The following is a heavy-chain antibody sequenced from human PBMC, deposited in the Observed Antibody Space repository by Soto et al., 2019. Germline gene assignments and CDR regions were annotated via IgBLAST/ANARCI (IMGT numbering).Heavy chain of an antibody. J-gene: IGHJ4*02. V-gene: IGHV1-69*12. CDR3: VRDSIAASGFDS. Sequence: QVQLVQSGAEVKKPGSSVKVSCKVSGGPFSSYTLSWGRQAPGQGPEWMGEIIHLFGTTNYVQGFQGRLTIAADVSTNTAYMELSSLRSDDTALYYCVRDSIAASGFDSWGQGTLVTVS. CDR1: GGPFSSYT. D-gene: IGHD6-13*01. CDR2: IIHLFGTT.